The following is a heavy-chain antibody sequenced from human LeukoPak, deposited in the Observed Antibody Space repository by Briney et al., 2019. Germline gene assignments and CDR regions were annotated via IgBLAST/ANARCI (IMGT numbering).Heavy chain of an antibody. CDR2: IKQDGSQK. CDR3: AREKSGSNAAFDY. J-gene: IGHJ4*01. D-gene: IGHD1-26*01. Sequence: PGGSLRLSCAASGFTFSSYAMSWVRQAPGKGLEWVANIKQDGSQKYYVHSVKGRFTISRDNAKNSLYLQMNSLRAEDTAVYYCAREKSGSNAAFDYWXXXTLVTVSS. V-gene: IGHV3-7*01. CDR1: GFTFSSYA.